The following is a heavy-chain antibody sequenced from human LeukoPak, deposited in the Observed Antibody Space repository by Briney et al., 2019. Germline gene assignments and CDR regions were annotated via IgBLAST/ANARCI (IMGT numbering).Heavy chain of an antibody. CDR3: ARDSSGMGGSDY. CDR1: GFTFSSDY. D-gene: IGHD1-26*01. Sequence: PGGSLRLSCAASGFTFSSDYMSWARQAPGKGLEWVSVIYSGGSTYYADSVKGRFTISRDNSKNTLYLQMNSLRAEDTAVYYCARDSSGMGGSDYWGQGTLVTVSS. J-gene: IGHJ4*02. V-gene: IGHV3-66*01. CDR2: IYSGGST.